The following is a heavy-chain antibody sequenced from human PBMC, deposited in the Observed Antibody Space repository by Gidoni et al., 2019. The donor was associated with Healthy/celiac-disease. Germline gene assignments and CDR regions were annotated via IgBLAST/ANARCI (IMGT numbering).Heavy chain of an antibody. V-gene: IGHV3-15*01. Sequence: EVQLVESGGGLVKPGGSLRLSCAASGFTFSNAWMSWVRQAPGKGLEWVGRIKSKTDGGTTDYAAPVKGRFTISRDDSKNTLYLQMNSLKTEDTAVYYCTQYCSSTSCYTGSFNPWGQGTLVTVSS. CDR2: IKSKTDGGTT. CDR3: TQYCSSTSCYTGSFNP. D-gene: IGHD2-2*02. CDR1: GFTFSNAW. J-gene: IGHJ5*02.